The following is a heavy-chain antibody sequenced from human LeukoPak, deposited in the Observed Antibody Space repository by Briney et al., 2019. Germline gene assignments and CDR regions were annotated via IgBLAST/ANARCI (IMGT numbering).Heavy chain of an antibody. D-gene: IGHD6-6*01. CDR1: GFTFNSNA. V-gene: IGHV3-30*02. CDR3: AKDRPYH. Sequence: PGGSLRLSCTASGFTFNSNAMHWVRQAPGKGLEWVAFIRSDGSKTYYADSVKGRFTISRDGSKNTLYLHMNSLRPDDTAAYYCAKDRPYHWSQGTLVIVSS. CDR2: IRSDGSKT. J-gene: IGHJ4*02.